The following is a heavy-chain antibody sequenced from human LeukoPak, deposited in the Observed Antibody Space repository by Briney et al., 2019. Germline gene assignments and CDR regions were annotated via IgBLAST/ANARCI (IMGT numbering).Heavy chain of an antibody. CDR1: GGSLSSSSYY. CDR3: ARDPHYYDSSGYQLYNWFDP. J-gene: IGHJ5*02. Sequence: SETLSLTCTVSGGSLSSSSYYWGWIRQPPGKGLEWIGSIYYSGSTYYNPSLKSRVTISVDTSKNQFSLKLSSVTAADTAVYYCARDPHYYDSSGYQLYNWFDPWGQGTLVTVSS. CDR2: IYYSGST. V-gene: IGHV4-39*07. D-gene: IGHD3-22*01.